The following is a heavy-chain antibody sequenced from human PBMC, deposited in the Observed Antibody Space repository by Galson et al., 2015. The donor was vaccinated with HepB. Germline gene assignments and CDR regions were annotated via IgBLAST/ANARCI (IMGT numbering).Heavy chain of an antibody. CDR3: ARVPPHCSNSSFSTREGIDV. CDR1: GYTFTSYD. D-gene: IGHD2-15*01. V-gene: IGHV1-8*01. CDR2: MNPNSGNT. Sequence: SVKVSCKASGYTFTSYDINWVRQATGQGLEWMGWMNPNSGNTGYAQKFQGRVTMTKSTSISTAYMELSSLRSEDTAVYYCARVPPHCSNSSFSTREGIDVWGQGATVTVSS. J-gene: IGHJ6*02.